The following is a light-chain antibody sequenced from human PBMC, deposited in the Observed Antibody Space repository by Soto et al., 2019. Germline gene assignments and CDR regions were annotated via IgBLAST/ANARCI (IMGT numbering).Light chain of an antibody. Sequence: EIVLTQSPGTLSLSPGERATLSCRASQSVSSTYLGWYQQKPGQAPRLLIFGASSRATGIPDRFSGSGSRTDFTLTIARLVPEDFAVYYCQLYGSSPPRTFGQGTKVEIK. CDR3: QLYGSSPPRT. V-gene: IGKV3-20*01. CDR2: GAS. J-gene: IGKJ1*01. CDR1: QSVSSTY.